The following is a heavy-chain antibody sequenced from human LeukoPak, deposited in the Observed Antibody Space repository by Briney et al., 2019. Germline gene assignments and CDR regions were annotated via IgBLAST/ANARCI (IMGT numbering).Heavy chain of an antibody. CDR2: INPNSGGT. CDR1: GYTFTGYY. V-gene: IGHV1-2*02. CDR3: ARYCSGGSCSQSNYYYYMGV. Sequence: ASVKVSCKASGYTFTGYYMHWVRQAPGQGLEWMGWINPNSGGTNYAQKFQGRVTMTRDTSISTAYMELSRLRSDDTAVYYCARYCSGGSCSQSNYYYYMGVWGKGTTVTVSS. D-gene: IGHD2-15*01. J-gene: IGHJ6*03.